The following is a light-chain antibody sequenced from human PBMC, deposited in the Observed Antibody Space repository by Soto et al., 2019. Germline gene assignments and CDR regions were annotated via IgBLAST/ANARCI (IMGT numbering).Light chain of an antibody. CDR1: RSDIGDSNF. CDR3: ASFRSGTILV. CDR2: EVN. V-gene: IGLV2-14*01. Sequence: QSVLTQPASVSGSPGQSVTISCTGPRSDIGDSNFISWYQHSPGKAPRLLIYEVNNRPSGVSRRFSGSKAGNTASLTISGLLDDDEADYFRASFRSGTILVFGSGTKLTVL. J-gene: IGLJ1*01.